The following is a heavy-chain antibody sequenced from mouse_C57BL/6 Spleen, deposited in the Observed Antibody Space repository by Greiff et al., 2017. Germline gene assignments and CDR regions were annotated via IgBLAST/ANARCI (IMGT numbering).Heavy chain of an antibody. CDR2: IDPNSGGT. V-gene: IGHV1-72*01. CDR3: ARRGTTVVAHWYFDG. J-gene: IGHJ1*03. D-gene: IGHD1-1*01. CDR1: GYTFTSYW. Sequence: VKLQQPGAELVKPGASVKLSCKASGYTFTSYWMHWVKQRPGRGLEWIGRIDPNSGGTKYNEKFKSKATLTVDKPSSTAYMQRSSLTSEDSAVYDCARRGTTVVAHWYFDGWGTGTTVTVSS.